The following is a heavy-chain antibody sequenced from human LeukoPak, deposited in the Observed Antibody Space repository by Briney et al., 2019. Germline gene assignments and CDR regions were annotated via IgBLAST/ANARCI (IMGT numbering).Heavy chain of an antibody. Sequence: GASVKVSCKASGYTFTSYAMHWVRQAPGPRLEWMGWINAGNGNTKYSQKFQGRVTITRDTSASTAYMELSSLRSEDTAVYYCARDRGGYCSSTSCSLVGWFDPWGQGTLVTVSS. V-gene: IGHV1-3*01. CDR2: INAGNGNT. CDR1: GYTFTSYA. CDR3: ARDRGGYCSSTSCSLVGWFDP. J-gene: IGHJ5*02. D-gene: IGHD2-2*01.